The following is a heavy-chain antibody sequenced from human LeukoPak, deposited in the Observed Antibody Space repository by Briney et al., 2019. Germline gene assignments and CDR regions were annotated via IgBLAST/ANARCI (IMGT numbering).Heavy chain of an antibody. CDR2: IKQDGSEK. CDR1: GFTFSSYW. V-gene: IGHV3-7*01. Sequence: GGSLRLSCAASGFTFSSYWMSWVRQAPGKGLEWVANIKQDGSEKYYVDSVKGRFTISRDNAKNSLYLQMNSLRAEDTAVYYCARGRRSGYYYGMDVWGQGTTVTVSS. CDR3: ARGRRSGYYYGMDV. J-gene: IGHJ6*02.